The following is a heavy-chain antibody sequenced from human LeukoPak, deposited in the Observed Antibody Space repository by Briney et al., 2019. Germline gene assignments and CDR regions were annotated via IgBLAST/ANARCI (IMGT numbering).Heavy chain of an antibody. D-gene: IGHD3-3*01. Sequence: GGSLRLSCAASGFTFSSYAMSWVRQAPGEGLEWVSAISGSGGSTYYADSVKGRFTISRDNSKNTLYLQMNSLRAEDTAVYYCAKDRPPGGYYGYFDYWGQGTLVTVSS. CDR2: ISGSGGST. V-gene: IGHV3-23*01. CDR3: AKDRPPGGYYGYFDY. CDR1: GFTFSSYA. J-gene: IGHJ4*02.